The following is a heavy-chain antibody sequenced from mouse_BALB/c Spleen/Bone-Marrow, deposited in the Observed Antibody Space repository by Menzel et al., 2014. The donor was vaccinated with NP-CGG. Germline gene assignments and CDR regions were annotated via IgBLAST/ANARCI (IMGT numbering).Heavy chain of an antibody. D-gene: IGHD1-2*01. V-gene: IGHV5-12-2*01. CDR3: ARRYDYGYGPFAY. CDR2: ISNGGGTT. CDR1: GFTFXNYT. Sequence: EVQLVESGGGLVQPGGSLKLSCAASGFTFXNYTMSWIRQTPEKRLEWVAYISNGGGTTYYPDTVKGRFTISRDNAKNTLYLQMSSLKSEDTAMYYCARRYDYGYGPFAYWGQGTLVTVSA. J-gene: IGHJ3*01.